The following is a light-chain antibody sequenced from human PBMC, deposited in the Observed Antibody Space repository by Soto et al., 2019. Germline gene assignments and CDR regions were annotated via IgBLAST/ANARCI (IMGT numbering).Light chain of an antibody. V-gene: IGLV1-51*01. CDR2: DNS. Sequence: QSVLTQPPSMSAAPGQKVPISCSGSSSNIGDNFVSWNQHLPGTAPKLLIFDNSQRPSEIPDRFFGSKSGTIATLAITGPQTGDEAVYYCATWDSKLSAVVFGGGTKVTVL. CDR3: ATWDSKLSAVV. J-gene: IGLJ2*01. CDR1: SSNIGDNF.